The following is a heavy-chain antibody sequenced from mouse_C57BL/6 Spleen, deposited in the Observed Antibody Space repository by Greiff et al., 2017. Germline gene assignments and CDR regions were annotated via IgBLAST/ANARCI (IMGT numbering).Heavy chain of an antibody. V-gene: IGHV2-9-1*01. CDR2: IWTCGGT. CDR3: ARKELTGFAY. CDR1: GFSLTSYA. J-gene: IGHJ3*01. Sequence: QVQLKESGPGLVAPSQSLSITCTVSGFSLTSYAISWVRQPPGKGLEWLGVIWTCGGTNYNSALKSRLSISKDNSKSQVFLKMNSLQTDDTARYYCARKELTGFAYWGQGTLVTVSA. D-gene: IGHD4-1*01.